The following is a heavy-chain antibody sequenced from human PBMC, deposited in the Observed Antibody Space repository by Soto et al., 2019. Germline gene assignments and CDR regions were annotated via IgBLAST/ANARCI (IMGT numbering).Heavy chain of an antibody. Sequence: QVLLEQSGAEVRRPGASVKISCQASGYPFSNYHMHWVRQAPGQGLERMGMIDPDNGRTKFAQSLQGRVTMTRDTSTNSVYMELRALKSEDAAIYFCTRMSRSFDYWGQGSHVTVSS. J-gene: IGHJ4*02. CDR2: IDPDNGRT. CDR1: GYPFSNYH. V-gene: IGHV1-46*03. CDR3: TRMSRSFDY.